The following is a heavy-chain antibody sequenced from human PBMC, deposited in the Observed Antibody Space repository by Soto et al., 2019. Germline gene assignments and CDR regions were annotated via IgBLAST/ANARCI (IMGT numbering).Heavy chain of an antibody. CDR2: FSGGSGAI. Sequence: PGESLKISCAVSGFSLGPYGVTWVRQTPEKGLEWVTGFSGGSGAIFYADSVRGRFTISRDSSTAYLQMNNLRPEDTAVYFCARWNGFGDSWGQGSLVTVSS. CDR3: ARWNGFGDS. D-gene: IGHD1-1*01. CDR1: GFSLGPYG. J-gene: IGHJ4*02. V-gene: IGHV3-23*01.